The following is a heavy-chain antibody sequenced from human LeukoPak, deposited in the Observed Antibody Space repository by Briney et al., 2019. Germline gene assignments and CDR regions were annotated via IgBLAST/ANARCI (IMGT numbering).Heavy chain of an antibody. CDR2: IYYSGST. J-gene: IGHJ4*02. CDR1: GGSISSYY. Sequence: PSETLSLTCTVSGGSISSYYWSWIRQPPGKGLEWIGYIYYSGSTNYNPSLKSRVTISVDTSKNQFSLKLSSVTAADTAVYYCARAVVPAAVKRGHYFDYWGQGTLVTVSS. CDR3: ARAVVPAAVKRGHYFDY. D-gene: IGHD2-2*01. V-gene: IGHV4-59*01.